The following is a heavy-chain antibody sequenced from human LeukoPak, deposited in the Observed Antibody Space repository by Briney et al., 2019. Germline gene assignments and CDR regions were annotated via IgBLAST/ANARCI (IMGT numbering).Heavy chain of an antibody. V-gene: IGHV1-69*13. CDR1: GGTFSSYA. CDR2: IIPIFGTA. CDR3: AREQQLVGGFEDY. J-gene: IGHJ4*02. Sequence: AASVKVSCKASGGTFSSYAISWVRQAPGQGLEWMGGIIPIFGTANYAQKFQGRVTITADESTSTAYMELSSLRSEDTAVYYCAREQQLVGGFEDYWGQGTLVTVSS. D-gene: IGHD6-6*01.